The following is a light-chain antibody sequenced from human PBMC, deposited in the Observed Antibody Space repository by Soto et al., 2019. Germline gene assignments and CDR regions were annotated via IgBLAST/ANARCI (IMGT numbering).Light chain of an antibody. V-gene: IGLV3-21*02. CDR3: QVWDSSGDHYV. CDR1: NIGSKS. CDR2: DDS. J-gene: IGLJ1*01. Sequence: SYELTQPPSVSVAPGQTARITCGGNNIGSKSVHWYKQKPGQAPVLVVYDDSDRPSGIPERFSGSDSGNTATLSISMVEDGDEADYCCQVWDSSGDHYVFGPGTTVTVL.